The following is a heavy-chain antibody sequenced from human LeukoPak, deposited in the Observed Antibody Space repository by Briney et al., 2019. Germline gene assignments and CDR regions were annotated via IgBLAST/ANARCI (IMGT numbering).Heavy chain of an antibody. J-gene: IGHJ4*02. CDR3: ATVDTAMVSIDY. V-gene: IGHV3-15*01. CDR2: IKSKTDGGTT. CDR1: GFTFSNAW. D-gene: IGHD5-18*01. Sequence: PGGSLRLSCAASGFTFSNAWMSSVRQAPGKGLEWVGRIKSKTDGGTTDYAAPVKGRFTISRDDSKNTLYLQMNSLKTEDTAMYYCATVDTAMVSIDYWGQGTPVTVSS.